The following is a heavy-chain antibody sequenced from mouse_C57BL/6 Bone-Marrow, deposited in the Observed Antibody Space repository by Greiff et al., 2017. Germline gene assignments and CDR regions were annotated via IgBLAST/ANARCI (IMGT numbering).Heavy chain of an antibody. V-gene: IGHV1-69*01. J-gene: IGHJ2*01. Sequence: QVQLQQPGAELVMPGASVKLSCKASGYTFTSYWMHWVKQRPGQGLEWIGEIDPSDSYTNYNQKFKGKSTLTVDKSSSTAYMQLSSLTSEDSAVYYCARSPHYYDSSLDWWGQGTTLTVSS. CDR1: GYTFTSYW. CDR2: IDPSDSYT. D-gene: IGHD1-1*01. CDR3: ARSPHYYDSSLDW.